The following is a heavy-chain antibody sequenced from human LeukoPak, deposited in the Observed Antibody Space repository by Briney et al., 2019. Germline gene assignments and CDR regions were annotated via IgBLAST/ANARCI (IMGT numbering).Heavy chain of an antibody. J-gene: IGHJ4*02. CDR3: ARHIGAAAAGTYY. D-gene: IGHD6-13*01. Sequence: PSETLSLTCTVSGRSISSSSYYWGWIRQPPGKGLEWIGSIYYSGSTYYNPSLKSRVTISVDTSKNQFSLKLSSVTAADTAVYYCARHIGAAAAGTYYWGQGTLVTVSS. V-gene: IGHV4-39*01. CDR1: GRSISSSSYY. CDR2: IYYSGST.